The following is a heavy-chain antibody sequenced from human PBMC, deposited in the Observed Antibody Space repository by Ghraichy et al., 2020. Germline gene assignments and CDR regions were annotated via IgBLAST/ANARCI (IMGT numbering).Heavy chain of an antibody. Sequence: SQTLSLTCTVSGDSISGSNYYWGWIRQPPGKGLEWIGSIYYTGTTYYSPSLKSRVTISVDTSKNQFSLNLSSVTAADTAVYYCARPSHLGSYYYWGQGILVTVSS. CDR2: IYYTGTT. CDR3: ARPSHLGSYYY. D-gene: IGHD3-10*01. CDR1: GDSISGSNYY. V-gene: IGHV4-39*01. J-gene: IGHJ4*02.